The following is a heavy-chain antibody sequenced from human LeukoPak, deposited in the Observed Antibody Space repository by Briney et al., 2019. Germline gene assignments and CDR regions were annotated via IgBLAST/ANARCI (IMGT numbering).Heavy chain of an antibody. Sequence: ASVKVSCKASGYTFTGYYMHWVRQAPGQGLEWMGWINPNSGGTNYAQKFQGRVTMTRDTSISTAYMELSRLRSDDTAVYYCARDQLVDTYYDFWSGYFSSFDYWGQGTLVTASS. CDR2: INPNSGGT. D-gene: IGHD3-3*01. CDR1: GYTFTGYY. V-gene: IGHV1-2*02. J-gene: IGHJ4*02. CDR3: ARDQLVDTYYDFWSGYFSSFDY.